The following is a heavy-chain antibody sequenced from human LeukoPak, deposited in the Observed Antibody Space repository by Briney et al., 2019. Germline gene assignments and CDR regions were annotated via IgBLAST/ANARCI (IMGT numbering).Heavy chain of an antibody. CDR1: GGSISSGNYY. V-gene: IGHV4-61*02. J-gene: IGHJ4*02. Sequence: TSETLSLTCTVSGGSISSGNYYWSWIRQPAGKELEWIGRIYTSGSTNYNPSPKSRGTISAETSKSQFSLKLSSVTAADTAVYYCARGSGFESLFDYWGQGTLVTVSS. CDR3: ARGSGFESLFDY. CDR2: IYTSGST. D-gene: IGHD5-12*01.